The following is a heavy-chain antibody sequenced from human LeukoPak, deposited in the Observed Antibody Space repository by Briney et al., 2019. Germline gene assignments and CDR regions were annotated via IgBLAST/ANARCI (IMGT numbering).Heavy chain of an antibody. CDR3: ARDLGVMVRAFNI. J-gene: IGHJ3*02. Sequence: SETLSLTCTVSGGSISSYYWSWIRQPPGKRLEWIGYIYYSGSTNYNPSLKSRVTLSVDTSKNQISLKLSSVTAADTAVYYCARDLGVMVRAFNIWGQGTIVTVSS. CDR2: IYYSGST. V-gene: IGHV4-59*01. CDR1: GGSISSYY. D-gene: IGHD5-18*01.